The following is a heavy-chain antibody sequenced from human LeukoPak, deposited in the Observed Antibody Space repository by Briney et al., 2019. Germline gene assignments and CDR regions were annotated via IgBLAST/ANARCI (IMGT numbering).Heavy chain of an antibody. D-gene: IGHD5-18*01. V-gene: IGHV3-66*01. CDR3: ARARSGYSYLIDY. J-gene: IGHJ4*02. Sequence: GSLRLSCAASGFTVSSNYMSWVRQAPGKGLEWVSVLYSGGSTYYADSVKGRFTISRDNSKNTLYLHMNSLRAEDTAVYYCARARSGYSYLIDYWGQGTLVTVSS. CDR2: LYSGGST. CDR1: GFTVSSNY.